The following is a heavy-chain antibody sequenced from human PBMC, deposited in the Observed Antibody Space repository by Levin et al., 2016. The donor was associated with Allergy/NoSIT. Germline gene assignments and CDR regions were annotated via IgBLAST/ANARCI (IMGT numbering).Heavy chain of an antibody. V-gene: IGHV1-18*01. D-gene: IGHD3-3*01. J-gene: IGHJ5*02. CDR2: ISAYNGNT. CDR1: GYTFTSYG. Sequence: ASVKVSCKASGYTFTSYGISWVRQAPGQGLEWMGWISAYNGNTNYAQKLQGRVTMTTDTSTSTAYMELSSLRSEDTAVYYCARAPTGITIFGVVHSRGWFDPWGQGTLVTVSS. CDR3: ARAPTGITIFGVVHSRGWFDP.